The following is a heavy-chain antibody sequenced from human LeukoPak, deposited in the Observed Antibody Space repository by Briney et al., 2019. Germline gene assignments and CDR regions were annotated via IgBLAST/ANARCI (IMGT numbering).Heavy chain of an antibody. CDR1: EFSFSSSW. CDR3: ARARSGSYQAPYYFDY. D-gene: IGHD1-26*01. V-gene: IGHV3-7*01. Sequence: PGGSLRLSCAASEFSFSSSWMTWVRQAPGKGLEWLGNINPDGTTENYVASVKGRFFFSRGNAKNSLYLHMNSLRADDTAMYYCARARSGSYQAPYYFDYWGQGTLVTVSS. CDR2: INPDGTTE. J-gene: IGHJ4*02.